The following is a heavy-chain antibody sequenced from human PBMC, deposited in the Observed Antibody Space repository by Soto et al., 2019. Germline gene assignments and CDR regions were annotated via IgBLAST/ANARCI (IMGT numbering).Heavy chain of an antibody. CDR2: IYTSEST. V-gene: IGHV4-4*07. CDR3: ARVTTVTTGGAFDI. J-gene: IGHJ3*02. D-gene: IGHD4-17*01. Sequence: SETLSLTCTVSGGTISSYYWSWIRQRAGTGLDWIGRIYTSESTTYNPSLKSRSPMTVYTYKNQIYLKLSTVTVADTAEYYCARVTTVTTGGAFDIWGQGTMVTVSS. CDR1: GGTISSYY.